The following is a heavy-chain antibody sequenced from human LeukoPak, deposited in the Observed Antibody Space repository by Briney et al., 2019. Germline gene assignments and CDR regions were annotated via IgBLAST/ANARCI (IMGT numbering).Heavy chain of an antibody. CDR2: IKQDGSEK. CDR3: AKEDGYNSFDY. Sequence: GGSLRLSCAASGFTFSSYWMSWVRQAPGKGLEWVANIKQDGSEKYYVDSVKGRFTISRDNSKNTLYLQMNSLRAEDTAVYYCAKEDGYNSFDYWGQGTLVTVSS. V-gene: IGHV3-7*03. D-gene: IGHD5-24*01. CDR1: GFTFSSYW. J-gene: IGHJ4*02.